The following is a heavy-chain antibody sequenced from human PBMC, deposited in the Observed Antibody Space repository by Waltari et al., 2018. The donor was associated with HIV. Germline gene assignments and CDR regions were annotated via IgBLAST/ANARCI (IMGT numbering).Heavy chain of an antibody. J-gene: IGHJ5*02. D-gene: IGHD6-13*01. V-gene: IGHV6-1*01. CDR3: ASGDSSSWYGWLDP. CDR1: GDSVSSNSPA. CDR2: TYYRSKWYN. Sequence: QVQLQQSGPGLVKPSPTRSPTCAISGDSVSSNSPAWYWIRKPSSRGLEWLGRTYYRSKWYNDYAVSVKSRITINPDTSKNQFSLQLNSVTPEDTAVYYCASGDSSSWYGWLDPWGQGTLVTVSS.